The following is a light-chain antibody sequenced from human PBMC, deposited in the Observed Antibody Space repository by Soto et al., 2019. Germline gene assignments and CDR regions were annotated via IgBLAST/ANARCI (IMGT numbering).Light chain of an antibody. CDR3: QQYNNWPPVT. J-gene: IGKJ4*01. V-gene: IGKV3-15*01. CDR2: GAS. Sequence: EVVMTQSPATLSVSPGEGVTLSCRASQSINNKVAWYQQKPGQAPRLLIYGASTRATGFPARFSGSGSGTEFTLTINSLQSEDSAVYYCQQYNNWPPVTFGGGTKVDIK. CDR1: QSINNK.